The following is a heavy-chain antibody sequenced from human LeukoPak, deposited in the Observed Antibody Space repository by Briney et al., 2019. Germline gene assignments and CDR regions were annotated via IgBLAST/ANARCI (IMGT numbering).Heavy chain of an antibody. CDR1: GFTFSSYG. CDR3: AKESGEWLDY. CDR2: ISYDGSNK. J-gene: IGHJ4*02. V-gene: IGHV3-30*18. D-gene: IGHD2-21*01. Sequence: SGGSLRLSCAASGFTFSSYGMHWVRQAPGKGLEWVAVISYDGSNKYYADSVKGRFTISRDNSKNTLYLQMNSLRAEDTAVYYCAKESGEWLDYWGQGTLVTVSS.